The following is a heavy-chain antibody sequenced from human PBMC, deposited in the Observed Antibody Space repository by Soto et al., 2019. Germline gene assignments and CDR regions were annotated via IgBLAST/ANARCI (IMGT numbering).Heavy chain of an antibody. J-gene: IGHJ3*02. CDR1: GGSISSSIYY. Sequence: TSETLPLTCTVSGGSISSSIYYWGWIPQPPGKGLEYIGYTYYNGSTNYNPSLKSRVTVSVDTSRNQFSLKVNSVTAADTAVYYCARDAVDWNAFDIWGQGTMVTVSS. D-gene: IGHD3-9*01. CDR2: TYYNGST. CDR3: ARDAVDWNAFDI. V-gene: IGHV4-61*01.